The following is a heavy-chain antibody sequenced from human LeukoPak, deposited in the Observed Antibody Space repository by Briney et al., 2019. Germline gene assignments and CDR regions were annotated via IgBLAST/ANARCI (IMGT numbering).Heavy chain of an antibody. CDR2: IWYDGSNK. V-gene: IGHV3-33*01. CDR3: ATSYDFWSGYHRLDY. Sequence: GGSLRLSCAASGFTFSSYGMHWVRQAPGKGLEWVAVIWYDGSNKYYADSVKGRFTISRDNSKNTLYLQMNSPRAEDTAVYYCATSYDFWSGYHRLDYWGQGTLVTVSS. D-gene: IGHD3-3*01. CDR1: GFTFSSYG. J-gene: IGHJ4*02.